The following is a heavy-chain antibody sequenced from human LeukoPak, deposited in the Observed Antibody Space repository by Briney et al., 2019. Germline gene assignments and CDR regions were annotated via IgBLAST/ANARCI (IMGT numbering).Heavy chain of an antibody. J-gene: IGHJ4*02. CDR2: ISSSGSTI. CDR3: ARVQVAVQSVLDYFDY. V-gene: IGHV3-11*04. D-gene: IGHD2-2*01. CDR1: GFTFSDYY. Sequence: GGSLRLSCAASGFTFSDYYMSWIRQAPGKGLEWVSYISSSGSTISYADSVKGRFTISRDNAKSSLYLQMNSLRAEDTAVYFCARVQVAVQSVLDYFDYWGQGTLVTVSS.